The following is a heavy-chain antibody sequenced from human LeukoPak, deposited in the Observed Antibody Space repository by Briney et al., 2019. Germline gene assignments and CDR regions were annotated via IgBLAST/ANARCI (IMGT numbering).Heavy chain of an antibody. CDR2: IYYSGST. D-gene: IGHD2-21*02. Sequence: PSETLSLTCTVSGGSISSNSYYWGWIRQPLGKGLEWIGSIYYSGSTYYNPSLKSRVTISVDTSKNQFSLKLSSVTAADTAIYYCANIPLGDPVGWFDPWGQGTLVTVSS. CDR1: GGSISSNSYY. V-gene: IGHV4-39*07. CDR3: ANIPLGDPVGWFDP. J-gene: IGHJ5*02.